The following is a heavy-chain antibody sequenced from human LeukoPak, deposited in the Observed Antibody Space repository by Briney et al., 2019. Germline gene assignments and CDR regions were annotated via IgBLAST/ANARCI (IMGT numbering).Heavy chain of an antibody. CDR2: INPSGGST. Sequence: ASVKVSCKASGYAFTYYYIHWVRQAPGQGLEWMGIINPSGGSTSYAQKFQGRVIMTRDTSTSTVYMDLSSLRSDDTAVYYCARNQNLWFGELLDWFDPWGQGTLVTVSS. CDR3: ARNQNLWFGELLDWFDP. J-gene: IGHJ5*02. D-gene: IGHD3-10*01. CDR1: GYAFTYYY. V-gene: IGHV1-46*01.